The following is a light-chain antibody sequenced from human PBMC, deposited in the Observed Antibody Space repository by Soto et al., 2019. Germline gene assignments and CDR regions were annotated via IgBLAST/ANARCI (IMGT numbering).Light chain of an antibody. CDR1: SSNIGNNY. CDR2: RND. V-gene: IGLV1-47*01. Sequence: QSVLTQPPSASGTPGQRVAISCSGSSSNIGNNYVYWYQQFPGMAPKLLIYRNDERPSGVPDRFSGSKSGTSASLAISGLRSEDEADYYCAAWDDSLSGGVFGGGTQLTVL. J-gene: IGLJ3*02. CDR3: AAWDDSLSGGV.